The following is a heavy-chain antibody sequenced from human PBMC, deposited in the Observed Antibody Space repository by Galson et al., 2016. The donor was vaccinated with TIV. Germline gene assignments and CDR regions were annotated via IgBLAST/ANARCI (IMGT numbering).Heavy chain of an antibody. CDR1: GFTFGDYY. V-gene: IGHV3-69-1*01. CDR2: ISRGGTSL. J-gene: IGHJ4*02. CDR3: ARVAILDPVLLNRHYFDS. Sequence: SLRLSCAASGFTFGDYYMTWVRQAPGEGLEWVSSISRGGTSLYYAASVRGRFAVPRDNAKHSLYLQMNSLRVDDTAIYYCARVAILDPVLLNRHYFDSWGQGTLVTVSS. D-gene: IGHD2/OR15-2a*01.